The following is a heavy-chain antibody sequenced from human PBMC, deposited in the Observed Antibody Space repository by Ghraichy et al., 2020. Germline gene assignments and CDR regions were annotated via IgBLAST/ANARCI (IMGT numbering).Heavy chain of an antibody. Sequence: SETLSLTCTVSGCSISSDGDFWAWLRQPPGKGLEWIGSFYYSVSSYYNPSLKSRVIMSVDASKNQVSLRLTSVTAADSAVYYCARGKTNWFDPWGQGSLVTVSS. CDR3: ARGKTNWFDP. CDR1: GCSISSDGDF. J-gene: IGHJ5*02. CDR2: FYYSVSS. V-gene: IGHV4-39*07.